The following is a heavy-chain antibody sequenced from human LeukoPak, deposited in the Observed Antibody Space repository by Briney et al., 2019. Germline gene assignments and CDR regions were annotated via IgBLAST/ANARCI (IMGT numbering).Heavy chain of an antibody. Sequence: SETLSLTCTVSGGSISSYYWSWIRQPPGKGLEWIGYIYYSGSTNYNPSLKSRVTISVDTSKNQFSLKLSSVTAADTAVYYCARDRIAAAGTIDPWGQGTLVTVPS. CDR2: IYYSGST. J-gene: IGHJ5*02. CDR3: ARDRIAAAGTIDP. D-gene: IGHD6-13*01. V-gene: IGHV4-59*01. CDR1: GGSISSYY.